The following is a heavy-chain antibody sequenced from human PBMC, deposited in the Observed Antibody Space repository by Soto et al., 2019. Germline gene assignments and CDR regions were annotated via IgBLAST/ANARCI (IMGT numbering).Heavy chain of an antibody. J-gene: IGHJ2*01. CDR2: IYYSGST. CDR3: ARGPIVLVTSTPRFWYFDL. CDR1: GDSMSSGGYS. Sequence: SETLSLTCAVSGDSMSSGGYSWSWIRQPPGKGLEWIGYIYYSGSTYYNSSLESRVTISVDRSKSQFSLELSSVTAADTAVYYCARGPIVLVTSTPRFWYFDLWGRGSLVT. D-gene: IGHD2-21*02. V-gene: IGHV4-30-2*01.